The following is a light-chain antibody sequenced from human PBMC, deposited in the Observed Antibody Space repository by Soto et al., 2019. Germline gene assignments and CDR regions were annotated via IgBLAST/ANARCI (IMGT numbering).Light chain of an antibody. V-gene: IGKV3-20*01. CDR2: GAL. CDR1: QNIRSNY. Sequence: EIVLTQSPGTLSVSPGQRATLSCRASQNIRSNYVAWFQQTPGQAPRLLIYGALNRASGIPDRFSGSGSGTEFTLTISSLEPEDFVVYYCQQYHSPPVTFGQGTKVEIK. CDR3: QQYHSPPVT. J-gene: IGKJ1*01.